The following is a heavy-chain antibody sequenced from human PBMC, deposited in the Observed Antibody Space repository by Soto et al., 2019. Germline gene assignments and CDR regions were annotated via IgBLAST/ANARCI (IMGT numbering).Heavy chain of an antibody. CDR2: IYPGDSDT. J-gene: IGHJ6*02. V-gene: IGHV5-51*01. CDR1: GYIFTSYC. Sequence: GASVKISCQCSGYIFTSYCIGWVLQMPGKGLEWMGIIYPGDSDTRYSPSFQGQVTISADKPISTAYLQWSSLKASDTAMYYCARHGAIYGMDVWGQGTTVTVSS. D-gene: IGHD2-2*01. CDR3: ARHGAIYGMDV.